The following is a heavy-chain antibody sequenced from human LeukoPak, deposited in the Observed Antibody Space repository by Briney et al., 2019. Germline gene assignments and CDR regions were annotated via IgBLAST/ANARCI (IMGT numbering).Heavy chain of an antibody. CDR2: INTNTGNP. CDR1: GYTFTSYA. D-gene: IGHD4-11*01. J-gene: IGHJ6*02. CDR3: ARADYHPNYYYYYGMDV. Sequence: RASVKVSCKASGYTFTSYAMNWVRQAPGQGLEWMGWINTNTGNPTYAQGFTGRFVFSLDTSVSTAYLQISSLKAEDTAVYYCARADYHPNYYYYYGMDVWGQGTTVTVSS. V-gene: IGHV7-4-1*02.